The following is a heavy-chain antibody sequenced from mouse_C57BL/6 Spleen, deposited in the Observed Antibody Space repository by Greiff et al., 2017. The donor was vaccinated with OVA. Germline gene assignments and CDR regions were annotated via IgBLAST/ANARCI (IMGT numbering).Heavy chain of an antibody. V-gene: IGHV1-69*01. CDR2: IDPSDSYT. D-gene: IGHD1-1*01. J-gene: IGHJ3*01. Sequence: VQLQQPGAELVMPGASVKLSCKASGYTFTSYWMHWVKQRPGQGLEWIGEIDPSDSYTNYNQKFKGKSTLTVDKSSSTAYMQLSRLTSEDSAVYYCARGYYYGSSYPFAYWGQGTLVTVSA. CDR3: ARGYYYGSSYPFAY. CDR1: GYTFTSYW.